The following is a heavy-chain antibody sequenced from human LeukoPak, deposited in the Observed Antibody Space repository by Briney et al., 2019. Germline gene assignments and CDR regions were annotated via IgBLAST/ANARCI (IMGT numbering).Heavy chain of an antibody. Sequence: PSETLSLTCAVYGGSFSGYYWTWIRQPPGRGLEWIGEINHSGSTNYNPSLKGRVTISVDTSKSQFSPKLNSVTAADTAMYYCARGRDPYWGQGTLVTVSS. CDR2: INHSGST. D-gene: IGHD5-24*01. CDR1: GGSFSGYY. V-gene: IGHV4-34*01. CDR3: ARGRDPY. J-gene: IGHJ4*02.